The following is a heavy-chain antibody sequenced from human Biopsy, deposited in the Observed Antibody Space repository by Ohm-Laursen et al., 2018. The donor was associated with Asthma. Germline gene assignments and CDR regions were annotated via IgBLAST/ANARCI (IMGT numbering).Heavy chain of an antibody. CDR2: INHSGST. J-gene: IGHJ6*02. Sequence: PSETLSLTCAVYGGSFSAYYWSWIRQPPGKGLEWIAEINHSGSTNYNPSLKSRVTMSVDTPKNQLFLNLSSVTAADTAVYYCARGPNYHGSGRAPIGMDVWGQGTTVTVSS. D-gene: IGHD3-10*01. CDR1: GGSFSAYY. CDR3: ARGPNYHGSGRAPIGMDV. V-gene: IGHV4-34*01.